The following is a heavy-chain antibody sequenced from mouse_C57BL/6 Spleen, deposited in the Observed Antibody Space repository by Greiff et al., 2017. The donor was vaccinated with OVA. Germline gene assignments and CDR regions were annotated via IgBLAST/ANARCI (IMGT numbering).Heavy chain of an antibody. V-gene: IGHV5-17*01. J-gene: IGHJ1*03. D-gene: IGHD1-1*01. CDR3: ARKDYGSSSLGFDV. Sequence: EVKLMESGGGLVKPGGSLKLSCAASGFTFSDYGMHWVRQAPEKGLEWVAYISSGSSTIYYADTVKGRFTISRDNAKNTLFLQMTSLRSEDTAMYYCARKDYGSSSLGFDVWGTGTTVTVSS. CDR2: ISSGSSTI. CDR1: GFTFSDYG.